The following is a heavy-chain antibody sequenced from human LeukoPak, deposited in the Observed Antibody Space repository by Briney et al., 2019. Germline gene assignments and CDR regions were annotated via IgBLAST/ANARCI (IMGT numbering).Heavy chain of an antibody. V-gene: IGHV4-61*01. CDR2: LYYSGST. J-gene: IGHJ4*02. CDR3: ARLDSGYSGYDTPDY. Sequence: SETLSLTCTVSGGSVSSGSYYWSWIRQPPGKGLEWIGYLYYSGSTNYNPSLKRRVTISVDTSKNQFSLKLSSVTAADTAVYYCARLDSGYSGYDTPDYWGQGTLVSVSS. CDR1: GGSVSSGSYY. D-gene: IGHD5-12*01.